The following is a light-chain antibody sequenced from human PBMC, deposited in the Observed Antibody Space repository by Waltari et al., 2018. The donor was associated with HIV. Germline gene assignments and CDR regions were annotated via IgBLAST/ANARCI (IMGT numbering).Light chain of an antibody. CDR3: QSYDNNNLVI. V-gene: IGLV6-57*01. J-gene: IGLJ2*01. CDR2: EDN. Sequence: NFMLTQTHSVSASPGKTVTISCTRTSGSIASNYVQWYQQRPASSPTTVIFEDNQRPSGVPDRFSGSIDSSSNSASLTISGLKTEDEADYFCQSYDNNNLVIFGGGTKLTVL. CDR1: SGSIASNY.